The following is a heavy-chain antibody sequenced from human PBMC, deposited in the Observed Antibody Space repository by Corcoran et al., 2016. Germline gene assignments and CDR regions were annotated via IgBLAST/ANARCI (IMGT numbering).Heavy chain of an antibody. CDR2: IKSKTDGGTT. Sequence: EVQLVESGGGLVKPGGSLRLSCAASGFTFSNAWMNGVRQAPGKGLEWVGRIKSKTDGGTTDYAAPVKGRFTISRDDSKNTLYLQMNSLKTEDTAVDYCTTRAPFEYSSSGDYWGQGTLVTVSS. V-gene: IGHV3-15*07. CDR1: GFTFSNAW. D-gene: IGHD6-6*01. CDR3: TTRAPFEYSSSGDY. J-gene: IGHJ4*02.